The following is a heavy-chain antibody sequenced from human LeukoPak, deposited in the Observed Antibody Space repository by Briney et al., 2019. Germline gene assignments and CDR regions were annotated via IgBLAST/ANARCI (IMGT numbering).Heavy chain of an antibody. CDR2: ISSNGGGT. V-gene: IGHV3-64D*06. J-gene: IGHJ4*02. CDR1: GFTFSSYA. CDR3: VRTLGAFDY. D-gene: IGHD3-16*01. Sequence: GGSLRLSCSASGFTFSSYAMHWVRQAPGKGLEYVSAISSNGGGTYYADSVRGRFSISRDNSKDTLYLQMRSLRPEDTAVYYCVRTLGAFDYWGQGTLVTVSA.